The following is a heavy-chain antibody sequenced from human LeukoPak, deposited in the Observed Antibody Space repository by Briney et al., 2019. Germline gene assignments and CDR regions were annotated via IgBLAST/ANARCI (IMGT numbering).Heavy chain of an antibody. V-gene: IGHV1-2*02. CDR2: INPNSGGT. J-gene: IGHJ3*01. D-gene: IGHD3-9*01. CDR1: GYTFTAYY. Sequence: ASVKVSCKASGYTFTAYYMHWVRQAPGQGLEWMGWINPNSGGTNYAQMFQGRVTMTRGTSISTAYMELSRLRSDDTAVYHCARDYDILTGYGGGAFDVWGQGTMVTVSS. CDR3: ARDYDILTGYGGGAFDV.